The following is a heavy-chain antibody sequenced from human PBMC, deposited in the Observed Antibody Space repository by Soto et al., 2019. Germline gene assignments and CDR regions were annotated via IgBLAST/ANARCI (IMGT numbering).Heavy chain of an antibody. Sequence: GASVKVSCKASGGTFSSYAISWVRQAPGQGLEWMGGIIPIFGTANYAQKFQGRVTITADESTSTAYMELSSLRSEDTAVYYCARVEYCSSTSCPLSDYYYGMDVWGQGTTVTVSS. CDR1: GGTFSSYA. D-gene: IGHD2-2*01. J-gene: IGHJ6*02. CDR2: IIPIFGTA. V-gene: IGHV1-69*13. CDR3: ARVEYCSSTSCPLSDYYYGMDV.